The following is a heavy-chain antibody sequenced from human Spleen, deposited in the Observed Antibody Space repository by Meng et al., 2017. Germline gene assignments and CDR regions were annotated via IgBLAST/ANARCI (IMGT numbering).Heavy chain of an antibody. CDR3: ARSGGSYPTYNWFDP. J-gene: IGHJ5*02. D-gene: IGHD1-26*01. Sequence: VPLLDPGQGLAKPSETLSLSCTVSGGSINYYDWNWIRQSPGKGLEWIGSIYYSGGTNYNPSLKSRVSISVDTSKNQFSLKLSSVVAADTAVYYCARSGGSYPTYNWFDPWGQGTLVTVSS. CDR2: IYYSGGT. V-gene: IGHV4-59*01. CDR1: GGSINYYD.